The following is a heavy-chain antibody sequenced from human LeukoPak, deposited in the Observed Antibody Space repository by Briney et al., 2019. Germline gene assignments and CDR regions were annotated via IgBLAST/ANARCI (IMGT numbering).Heavy chain of an antibody. D-gene: IGHD6-19*01. J-gene: IGHJ1*01. CDR3: ARSYSSASEYFQH. CDR2: ISGSGGST. CDR1: GFTFSSYA. Sequence: QPGGSLRFSCAASGFTFSSYAMSWVRQAPGKGLEWVSAISGSGGSTYYADSVKGRFTISRDNSKNTLYLQMNSLRAEDTAVYYCARSYSSASEYFQHWGQGTLVTVSS. V-gene: IGHV3-23*01.